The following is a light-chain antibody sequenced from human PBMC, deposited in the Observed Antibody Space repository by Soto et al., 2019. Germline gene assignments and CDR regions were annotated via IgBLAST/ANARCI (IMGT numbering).Light chain of an antibody. Sequence: DIQLTQSPPSMAASVGDRVTITFRAMQDIGNWMTWYQQKPGKAPKLLIYAASSLQSGVPSRFSGSGSGTDVTLTISSLQPEDFATYYCQQSYSTLRTFGGGTKVDIK. CDR1: QDIGNW. CDR2: AAS. J-gene: IGKJ4*01. CDR3: QQSYSTLRT. V-gene: IGKV1-39*01.